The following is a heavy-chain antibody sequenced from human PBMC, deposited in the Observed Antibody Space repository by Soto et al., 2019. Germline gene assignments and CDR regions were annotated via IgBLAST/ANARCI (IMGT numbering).Heavy chain of an antibody. J-gene: IGHJ4*02. D-gene: IGHD3-16*02. CDR3: ARDHGITFGGVIVEGDFDF. CDR2: IWYDGSNK. Sequence: QVQLVESGGGVVQPGRSLRLSCAASGFTFSSYGLHWVRQAPGKGLEWVAVIWYDGSNKYYADSVKGRLTISRDNSKNSLYLQMNSLRAEDTAVYYCARDHGITFGGVIVEGDFDFWGQGTLVTVSS. V-gene: IGHV3-33*01. CDR1: GFTFSSYG.